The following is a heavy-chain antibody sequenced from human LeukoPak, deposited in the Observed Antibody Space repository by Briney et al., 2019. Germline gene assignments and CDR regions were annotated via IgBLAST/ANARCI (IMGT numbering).Heavy chain of an antibody. D-gene: IGHD1-26*01. CDR1: GLTFSNYA. CDR2: ISGSGGVT. V-gene: IGHV3-23*01. CDR3: ALWPEGATPKFHN. J-gene: IGHJ4*02. Sequence: GGSLRLSCAASGLTFSNYAMSWVRQAPGKGLDWVSTISGSGGVTYYPDSVRGRFTISRDSSRNTLHLQMDSLRDEDTAIYYCALWPEGATPKFHNWGQGTLVTVSS.